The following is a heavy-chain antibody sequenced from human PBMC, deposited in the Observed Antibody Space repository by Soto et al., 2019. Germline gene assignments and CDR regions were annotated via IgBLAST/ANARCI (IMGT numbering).Heavy chain of an antibody. J-gene: IGHJ6*02. CDR2: IIPIFGTA. CDR3: ARVVAAFYYHYGMDV. V-gene: IGHV1-69*13. CDR1: VGSFSSYA. Sequence: GXSVKVCCEASVGSFSSYAISGVRQAPGQGLQWMGGIIPIFGTANDAQKFQGRVTITADQSTSTAYMELSSLRSEDTPVYYCARVVAAFYYHYGMDVWGQGNTGTVS. D-gene: IGHD2-15*01.